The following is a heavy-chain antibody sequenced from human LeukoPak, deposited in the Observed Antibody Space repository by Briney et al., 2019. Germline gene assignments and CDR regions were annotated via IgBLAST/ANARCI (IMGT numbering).Heavy chain of an antibody. CDR1: GGSISRYY. D-gene: IGHD3-10*01. V-gene: IGHV4-4*07. Sequence: SETLSLTCTVSGGSISRYYWSWLRQPAGKGLEWLGRIYTSGSTNYNPSLKSRVTMSVDTSKNQFSLKLSSVTAADTAVYYCARSLRGVYYYYMDVWGKGTTVTVS. CDR3: ARSLRGVYYYYMDV. CDR2: IYTSGST. J-gene: IGHJ6*03.